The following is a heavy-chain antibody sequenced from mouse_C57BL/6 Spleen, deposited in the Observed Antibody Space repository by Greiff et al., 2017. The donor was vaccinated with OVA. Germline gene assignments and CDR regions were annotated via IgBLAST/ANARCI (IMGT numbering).Heavy chain of an antibody. J-gene: IGHJ4*01. D-gene: IGHD2-4*01. CDR2: IYPGDGDT. CDR1: GYAFSSYW. V-gene: IGHV1-80*01. Sequence: QVQLQQSGAELVKPGASVKISCKASGYAFSSYWMNWVKQRPGKGLEWIGQIYPGDGDTNYNGKFKGKATLTADKSSSTAYMQLSMLTSEDSAVDFGAKREWDYRYAMDYWGQGTSVTVSS. CDR3: AKREWDYRYAMDY.